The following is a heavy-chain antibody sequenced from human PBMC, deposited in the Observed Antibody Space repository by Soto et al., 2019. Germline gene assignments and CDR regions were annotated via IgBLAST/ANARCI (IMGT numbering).Heavy chain of an antibody. CDR3: ARGPYSGSYYFPWAFDY. CDR2: MNPNSGNT. CDR1: GYTFTSYD. J-gene: IGHJ4*02. V-gene: IGHV1-8*01. Sequence: GASVKVSCKASGYTFTSYDINWVRQATGQGLEWMGWMNPNSGNTGYAQKFQGRVTMTRNTSISTAYMELSSLRSEDTAVYYCARGPYSGSYYFPWAFDYWGQGTLVTVSS. D-gene: IGHD1-26*01.